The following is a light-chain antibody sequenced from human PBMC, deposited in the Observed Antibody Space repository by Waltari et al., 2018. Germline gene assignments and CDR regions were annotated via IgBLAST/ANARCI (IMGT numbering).Light chain of an antibody. Sequence: EIVMTQSPATLSASPGERATLSCRASESVSSSLAWYQQRPGQAPRLLIYGASTRATGTPARFSGSGSGTEFTLTISSLQSEDFAVYYCQQYSKWPPLTFGGGTKVEIK. CDR2: GAS. CDR1: ESVSSS. CDR3: QQYSKWPPLT. V-gene: IGKV3-15*01. J-gene: IGKJ4*01.